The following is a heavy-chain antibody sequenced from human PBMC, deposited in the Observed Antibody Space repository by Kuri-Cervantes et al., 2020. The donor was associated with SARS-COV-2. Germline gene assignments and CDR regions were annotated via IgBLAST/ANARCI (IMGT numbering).Heavy chain of an antibody. CDR3: ASGYSSGSHYYYYYMDV. D-gene: IGHD6-19*01. J-gene: IGHJ6*03. Sequence: VKVSCKASGGTFSSYAISWVRQAPGQGLEWMGGIIPIFGTANYAQKFQGRVTITTDESTSTAYMELSSLRSEDTAVYYCASGYSSGSHYYYYYMDVWGKGTTVTVSS. V-gene: IGHV1-69*05. CDR2: IIPIFGTA. CDR1: GGTFSSYA.